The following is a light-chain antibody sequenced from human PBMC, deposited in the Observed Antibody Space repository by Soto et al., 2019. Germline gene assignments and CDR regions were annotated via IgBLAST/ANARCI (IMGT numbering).Light chain of an antibody. CDR1: QSINRD. V-gene: IGKV1-39*01. CDR2: GAS. J-gene: IGKJ2*01. CDR3: QQSYSPVRNI. Sequence: DIQMTQSPSSLSASVGDRVTITCRASQSINRDLNWYQQKAGKAPKLLIYGASSLESGVPSRFSGSGSGTDFTLTITSRQPEDFATYYCQQSYSPVRNIFGQGTKLEI.